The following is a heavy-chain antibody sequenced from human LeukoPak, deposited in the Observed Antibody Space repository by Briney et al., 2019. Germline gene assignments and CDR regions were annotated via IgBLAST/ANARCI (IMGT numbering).Heavy chain of an antibody. CDR3: ARCIFGVVLNVTNWFDP. Sequence: ASVKVPCKASGYTFTSYGISWVRQAPGQRLEWMGWISAYNGNTNYAQKLQGRVTMTTDTSTSTAYMELRSLRSDDTAVYYCARCIFGVVLNVTNWFDPWGQGTLVTVSS. D-gene: IGHD3-3*01. V-gene: IGHV1-18*01. J-gene: IGHJ5*02. CDR1: GYTFTSYG. CDR2: ISAYNGNT.